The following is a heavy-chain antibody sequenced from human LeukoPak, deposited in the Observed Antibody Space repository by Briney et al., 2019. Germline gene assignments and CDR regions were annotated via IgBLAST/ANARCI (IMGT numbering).Heavy chain of an antibody. D-gene: IGHD7-27*01. CDR2: TYYRSKWNN. CDR3: TRAPHHWGSDC. Sequence: SQTLSLTCAISGDTVSSNSATWNWIRQSPSRGLEWLGRTYYRSKWNNDYSASVKSRVTTSPDTSKNQCSLQLSSLTPEDTAVYYCTRAPHHWGSDCWGQGTLVTASS. V-gene: IGHV6-1*01. J-gene: IGHJ4*02. CDR1: GDTVSSNSAT.